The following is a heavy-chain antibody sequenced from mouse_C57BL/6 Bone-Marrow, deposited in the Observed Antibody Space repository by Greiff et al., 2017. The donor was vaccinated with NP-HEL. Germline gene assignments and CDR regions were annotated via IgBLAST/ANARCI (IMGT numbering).Heavy chain of an antibody. D-gene: IGHD2-1*01. CDR1: GYAFSSSW. Sequence: VKLVESGPELVKPGASVKISCKASGYAFSSSWMNWVKQRPGKGLEWIGRIYPGDGDTNYNGKFKGKATLTADKSSSTAYMQLSSLTSEDSAVYFCAQIYYGNLYYFDYWGQGTTLTVSS. V-gene: IGHV1-82*01. CDR3: AQIYYGNLYYFDY. J-gene: IGHJ2*01. CDR2: IYPGDGDT.